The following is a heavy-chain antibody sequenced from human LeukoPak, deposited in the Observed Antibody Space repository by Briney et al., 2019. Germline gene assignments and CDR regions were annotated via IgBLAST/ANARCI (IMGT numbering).Heavy chain of an antibody. CDR1: GGSISSSNW. CDR2: IYHSGGT. Sequence: SGTLSLTCAVSGGSISSSNWWSWVRQPPGKGLEWIGEIYHSGGTNYNPSLKSRVTISVDKSKNQFSLKLSSVTAADTAVYYCARGIAVAGTEYYFDYWGQGTLVTVSS. V-gene: IGHV4-4*02. D-gene: IGHD6-19*01. J-gene: IGHJ4*02. CDR3: ARGIAVAGTEYYFDY.